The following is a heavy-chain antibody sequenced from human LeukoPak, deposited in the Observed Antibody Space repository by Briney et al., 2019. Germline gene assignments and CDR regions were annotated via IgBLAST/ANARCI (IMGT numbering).Heavy chain of an antibody. Sequence: ASVKVSCKASGYTFTSYGISWVRQAPGQGLEWMGWISAYNGNINYAQKLQGRVTMTTDTSTSTAYMELRSLRSDDTAVYYCARDPTVTSPFDYWGQGTLVTVSS. V-gene: IGHV1-18*01. CDR1: GYTFTSYG. D-gene: IGHD4-11*01. CDR3: ARDPTVTSPFDY. J-gene: IGHJ4*02. CDR2: ISAYNGNI.